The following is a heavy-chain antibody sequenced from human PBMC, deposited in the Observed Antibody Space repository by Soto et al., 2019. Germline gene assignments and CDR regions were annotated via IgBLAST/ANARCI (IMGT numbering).Heavy chain of an antibody. Sequence: PGGSLRLSCAASGFTFSSYAMSWVRQAPGKGLEWVSAISGSGGSTYYADSVKGRFTISRDNSKNTLYLQMNSLRAEDTAVYYCAKERAGGMEYIVATIEEAYYYYGMDVWGQGTTVTVSS. CDR3: AKERAGGMEYIVATIEEAYYYYGMDV. V-gene: IGHV3-23*01. D-gene: IGHD5-12*01. J-gene: IGHJ6*02. CDR1: GFTFSSYA. CDR2: ISGSGGST.